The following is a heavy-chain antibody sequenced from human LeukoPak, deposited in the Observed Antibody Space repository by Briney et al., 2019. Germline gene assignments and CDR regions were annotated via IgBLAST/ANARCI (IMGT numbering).Heavy chain of an antibody. Sequence: GGSLRLSCGASGFTFTTYAMTWVRQAPGKGLEWVSSITGSGGSTHYADSVKGRFTISRDNSKNMVYLQMDSLRAEDTALYYCARDSGWLRYHDWGQGALVTVSS. V-gene: IGHV3-23*01. D-gene: IGHD5-12*01. CDR1: GFTFTTYA. J-gene: IGHJ4*02. CDR3: ARDSGWLRYHD. CDR2: ITGSGGST.